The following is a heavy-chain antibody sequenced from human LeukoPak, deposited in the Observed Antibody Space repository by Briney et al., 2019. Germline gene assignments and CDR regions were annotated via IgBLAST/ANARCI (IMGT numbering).Heavy chain of an antibody. CDR3: TTTNDRLEY. V-gene: IGHV3-49*04. D-gene: IGHD2-8*01. J-gene: IGHJ4*02. CDR1: GFTFGDFA. Sequence: PGGSLRLSCTSSGFTFGDFAITWVRQAPGKGLEWVGFIRSKAYGGTTEYAASVKGRFTISRDDSKSIAYLQMNSLKTEDTGVYYCTTTNDRLEYWGQGTLVTVSS. CDR2: IRSKAYGGTT.